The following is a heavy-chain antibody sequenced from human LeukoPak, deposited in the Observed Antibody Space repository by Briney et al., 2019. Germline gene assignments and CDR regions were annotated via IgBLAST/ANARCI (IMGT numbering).Heavy chain of an antibody. D-gene: IGHD3-22*01. CDR2: ISGSGSST. J-gene: IGHJ5*02. Sequence: GGSLRLSCAASGFTVDSNYLSWVRQAPGKGLEWVSAISGSGSSTYYADSVKGRFTISRDNSKNTLYLQMDSPRAEDTAVYYCAKAVGPNYYDSSGLNWFDPWGQGTLVTVSS. CDR1: GFTVDSNY. V-gene: IGHV3-23*01. CDR3: AKAVGPNYYDSSGLNWFDP.